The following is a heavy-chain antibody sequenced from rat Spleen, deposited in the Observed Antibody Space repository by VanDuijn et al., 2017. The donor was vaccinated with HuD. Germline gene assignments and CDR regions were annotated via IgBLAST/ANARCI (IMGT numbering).Heavy chain of an antibody. V-gene: IGHV2-13*01. D-gene: IGHD1-9*01. Sequence: QVQLKESGPGLVQPSQTLSLTCTVSGFSLSNYGLIWVRQPPGKGLEWMGVIWGNGNANYNSLLKSRLSISRDTSKNQVFLKMDSLQTDDIGTYYCTKETVGVTPLIDYWGQGVMVTVSS. J-gene: IGHJ2*01. CDR2: IWGNGNA. CDR1: GFSLSNYG. CDR3: TKETVGVTPLIDY.